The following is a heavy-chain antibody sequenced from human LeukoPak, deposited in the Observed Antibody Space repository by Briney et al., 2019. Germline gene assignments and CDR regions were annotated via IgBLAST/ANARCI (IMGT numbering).Heavy chain of an antibody. J-gene: IGHJ4*02. D-gene: IGHD4-11*01. CDR2: MNPNSGNT. CDR3: ARATVTTRKDDY. CDR1: GYTFTSYD. V-gene: IGHV1-8*01. Sequence: ASVKVSCKASGYTFTSYDINWVRQATGQGLEWMGWMNPNSGNTGYAQKFQGRVTMTRNTSISTAYMELRSLRSDDTAAYYCARATVTTRKDDYWGQGTLVTVSS.